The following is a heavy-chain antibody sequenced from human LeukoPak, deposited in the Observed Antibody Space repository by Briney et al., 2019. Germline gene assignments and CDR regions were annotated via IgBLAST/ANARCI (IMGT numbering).Heavy chain of an antibody. CDR1: GYTFTSYD. V-gene: IGHV1-8*01. D-gene: IGHD4-17*01. CDR2: MNPNSGNT. Sequence: ASVKLSCKASGYTFTSYDISWVRQATGQGLEWMGWMNPNSGNTGYAQKFQGRVSMTRNTSISTAYMELSSLRSEDTAVYYCARGVSVTTEYWGQGTLVTVSS. J-gene: IGHJ4*02. CDR3: ARGVSVTTEY.